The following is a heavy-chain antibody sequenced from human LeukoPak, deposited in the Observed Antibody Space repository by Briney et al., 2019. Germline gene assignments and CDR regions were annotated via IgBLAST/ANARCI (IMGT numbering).Heavy chain of an antibody. CDR3: AKEPIGKFRPYYFDC. CDR1: GFTFSSFA. J-gene: IGHJ4*02. Sequence: GGSLRLSCAASGFTFSSFAMSWVRQAPGKGLEWVSSISGSGESTYYADYVKGRFTVSRDNSKNTLNLQLNSLRAEDTAVYYCAKEPIGKFRPYYFDCGGRGTRVPVS. V-gene: IGHV3-23*01. CDR2: ISGSGEST.